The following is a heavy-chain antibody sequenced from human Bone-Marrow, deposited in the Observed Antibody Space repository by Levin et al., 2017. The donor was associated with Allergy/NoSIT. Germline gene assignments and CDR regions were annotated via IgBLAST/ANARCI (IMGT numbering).Heavy chain of an antibody. CDR1: GGSISSGGYS. Sequence: PSETLSLTCAVSGGSISSGGYSWSWIRQPPGKGLEWIGYIYHSGSTYYNPSLKSRVTISVDRSKNQFSLKLSSVTAADTAVYYCARAAMIENWFDPWGQGTLVTVSS. J-gene: IGHJ5*02. CDR3: ARAAMIENWFDP. D-gene: IGHD3-22*01. CDR2: IYHSGST. V-gene: IGHV4-30-2*01.